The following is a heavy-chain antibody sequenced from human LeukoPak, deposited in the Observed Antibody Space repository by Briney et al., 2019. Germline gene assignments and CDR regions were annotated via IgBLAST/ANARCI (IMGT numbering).Heavy chain of an antibody. CDR3: ARGDYGDFRVFYTLFDY. V-gene: IGHV5-51*01. D-gene: IGHD4-17*01. CDR1: GYSFTIYW. Sequence: GESLKISCKSSGYSFTIYWIGWVRQMPGKGLEWMGIMYPGDSDTRYSPSFQGQVTISADKSISTAYLQWSSLKASDTAMYYCARGDYGDFRVFYTLFDYWGQGTLVTVSS. J-gene: IGHJ4*02. CDR2: MYPGDSDT.